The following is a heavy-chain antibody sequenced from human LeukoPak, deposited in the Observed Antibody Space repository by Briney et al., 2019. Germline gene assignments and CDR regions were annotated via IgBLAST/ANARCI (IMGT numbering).Heavy chain of an antibody. CDR3: ARVITIIRGLDP. V-gene: IGHV4-59*01. Sequence: KASETLSLTCTVSGGSTSSYYWNWIRQPPGKGLEWIGYIYYSGSTNYNPSLKSRVTISVDMSKNQFSLKLTSVTAADTAVYYCARVITIIRGLDPWGQGTLVTVSS. CDR1: GGSTSSYY. D-gene: IGHD3-10*01. CDR2: IYYSGST. J-gene: IGHJ5*02.